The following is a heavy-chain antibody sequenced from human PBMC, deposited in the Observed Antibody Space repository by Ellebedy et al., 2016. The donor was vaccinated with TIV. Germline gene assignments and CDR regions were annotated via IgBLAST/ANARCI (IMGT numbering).Heavy chain of an antibody. CDR3: ARDMAWGNERVNDAFDI. CDR2: ISGSSITL. V-gene: IGHV3-48*04. CDR1: GFTFTPYA. Sequence: GGSLRLSCTASGFTFTPYAMNWVRQAPGKGLEWISYISGSSITLYYSDSVKGRFTISRDNAPNSLYLQLNGLRADDTGVYFCARDMAWGNERVNDAFDIWGHGTSVVVSS. D-gene: IGHD7-27*01. J-gene: IGHJ3*02.